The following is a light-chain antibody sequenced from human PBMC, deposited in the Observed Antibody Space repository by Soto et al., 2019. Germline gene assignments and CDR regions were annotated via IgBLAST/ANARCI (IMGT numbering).Light chain of an antibody. Sequence: QSVLTQPASVSGSPGQSITISCTGTSSDVGGYNYVSWYQQHPGKAPKLMIYEVSNRPSGVSNRFSGSKSGNTASLTISGLQAGDEADYYCGSYTSSTTPDVFGTGTKVTVL. J-gene: IGLJ1*01. CDR3: GSYTSSTTPDV. CDR2: EVS. CDR1: SSDVGGYNY. V-gene: IGLV2-14*01.